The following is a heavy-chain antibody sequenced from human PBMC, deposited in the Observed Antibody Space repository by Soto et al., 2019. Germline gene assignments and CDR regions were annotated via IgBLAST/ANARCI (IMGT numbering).Heavy chain of an antibody. CDR2: INPSGGST. V-gene: IGHV1-46*01. Sequence: ASVKVSCKESGYTCTIYYMHCVLQSPGQGLEWMGIINPSGGSTSYAQKFQGRVTMTRDTSTSTVYMELSSLRSEDTAVYYCARVRRSSGYYYGYWGQGTPVTVSS. CDR1: GYTCTIYY. CDR3: ARVRRSSGYYYGY. J-gene: IGHJ4*02. D-gene: IGHD3-22*01.